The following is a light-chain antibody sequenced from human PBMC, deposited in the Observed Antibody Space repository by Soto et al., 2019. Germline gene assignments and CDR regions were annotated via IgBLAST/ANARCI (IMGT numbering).Light chain of an antibody. Sequence: QSVLTQPRSVSGSPGQSVSLSCTGTSSDVGNYNYVSWYQQHPGKAPKLIIYDVTNRPSGVPDRFSGSKSGNTASLTISGLQAEDEADYYCCSFAGDYTLGVFGGGTKLTVL. V-gene: IGLV2-11*01. CDR1: SSDVGNYNY. J-gene: IGLJ3*02. CDR3: CSFAGDYTLGV. CDR2: DVT.